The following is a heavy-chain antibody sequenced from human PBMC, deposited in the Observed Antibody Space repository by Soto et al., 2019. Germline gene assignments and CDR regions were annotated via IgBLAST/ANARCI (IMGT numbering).Heavy chain of an antibody. V-gene: IGHV5-10-1*01. J-gene: IGHJ6*02. D-gene: IGHD6-19*01. Sequence: PGESLKISCKGSGYSFTSYWISWVRQMPGKGLEWMGRIDPSDSYTNYSPSFQGHVTISADKSISTAYLQWSSLKASDSAMYYCARRNSSGWYNYYYGMDVWGQGTTVTVSS. CDR1: GYSFTSYW. CDR2: IDPSDSYT. CDR3: ARRNSSGWYNYYYGMDV.